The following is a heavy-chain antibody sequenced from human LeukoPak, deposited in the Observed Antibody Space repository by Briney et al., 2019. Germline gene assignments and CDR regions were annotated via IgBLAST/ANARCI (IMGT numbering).Heavy chain of an antibody. CDR2: ISYSGGT. Sequence: SETLSLTCAVSGVSISSGAYYWTWIRQHPGKGLEWIGYISYSGGTHYNPPLKSRVSISVDTSQNQFSLKVRSVTAADTAIYYCAREKLXXGVDYGMDVWGQGTTVTV. CDR3: AREKLXXGVDYGMDV. CDR1: GVSISSGAYY. V-gene: IGHV4-31*11. J-gene: IGHJ6*02. D-gene: IGHD5-24*01.